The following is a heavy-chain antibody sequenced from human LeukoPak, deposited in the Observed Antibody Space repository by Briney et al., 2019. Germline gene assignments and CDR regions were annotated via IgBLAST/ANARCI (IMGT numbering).Heavy chain of an antibody. J-gene: IGHJ3*02. V-gene: IGHV4-34*01. CDR2: INHSGST. CDR1: GGSFSGYY. Sequence: SETLSLTCAVYGGSFSGYYWSWIRQPPGKGLEWIGEINHSGSTNYNPSLKSRVTISVDTSKNQFSLKLSSVTAADTAVYYCARGARVWELGSAFDIWGQGTMVTVSS. D-gene: IGHD1-26*01. CDR3: ARGARVWELGSAFDI.